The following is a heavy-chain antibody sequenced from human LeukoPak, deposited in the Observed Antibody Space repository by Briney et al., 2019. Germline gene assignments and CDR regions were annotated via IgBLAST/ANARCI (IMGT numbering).Heavy chain of an antibody. CDR2: IYYSGST. J-gene: IGHJ3*02. Sequence: SETLSLTCTVSGGSISSYYWSWIRQPPGKGLEWIGYIYYSGSTNYNPSLKSRVTISVDTSKNQFSLKLSSVTAADTAVYYCARQNDRSRLYYDFWSGYSTDAFDIWGQGTMVTVSS. CDR1: GGSISSYY. V-gene: IGHV4-59*08. D-gene: IGHD3-3*01. CDR3: ARQNDRSRLYYDFWSGYSTDAFDI.